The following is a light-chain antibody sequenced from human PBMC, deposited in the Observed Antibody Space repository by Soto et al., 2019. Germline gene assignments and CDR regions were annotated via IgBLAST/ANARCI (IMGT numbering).Light chain of an antibody. CDR2: SAS. CDR3: LQDYNYPWT. CDR1: QGISTD. J-gene: IGKJ1*01. V-gene: IGKV1-6*01. Sequence: AIQMTQSPSSLSASVGDRVTITCRASQGISTDLGWYQQKPGKAPKLLIYSASSLQSGVPSRFSGSGSGTDFTLTIGSLQPEDFATYYCLQDYNYPWTFGQGTKVEIK.